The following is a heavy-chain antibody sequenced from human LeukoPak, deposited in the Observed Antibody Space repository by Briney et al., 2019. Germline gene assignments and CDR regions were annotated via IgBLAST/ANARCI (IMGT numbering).Heavy chain of an antibody. J-gene: IGHJ4*02. CDR2: IYHSGST. V-gene: IGHV4-38-2*02. Sequence: SETLSLTWAVSGYSISSGYYWGWIRQPPGKGLGWIGSIYHSGSTYYNPSLKSRVTISVDTSKNQFSLKLSSVTAADTAVYYCARESEFDYWGQGTLVTVSS. CDR3: ARESEFDY. CDR1: GYSISSGYY.